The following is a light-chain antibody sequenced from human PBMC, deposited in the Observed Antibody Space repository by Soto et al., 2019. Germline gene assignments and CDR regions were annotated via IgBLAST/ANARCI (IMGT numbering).Light chain of an antibody. CDR2: YDD. V-gene: IGLV1-36*01. CDR3: AAWDDSLNGYV. J-gene: IGLJ1*01. CDR1: SSNIGNNA. Sequence: QPVLTQPPSVSEAPRQRVTISCSGSSSNIGNNAVNWYQQLPGKAPKLLIYYDDLLPSGVSDRFSGSKSGTSASLAISGLQSEDEADYYCAAWDDSLNGYVFGTGTKVTVL.